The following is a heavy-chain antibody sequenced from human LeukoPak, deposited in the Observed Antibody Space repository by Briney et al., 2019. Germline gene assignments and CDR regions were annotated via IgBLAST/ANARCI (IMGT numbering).Heavy chain of an antibody. CDR3: AKGVEMATISFFDY. CDR2: ISGDGGST. CDR1: GFTFDDYA. Sequence: PGGSLRLSCAASGFTFDDYAMHWVRQAPGKGLEWVSLISGDGGSTYYADSVKGRFTISRDNSKNSLYLQMNSLGTEDTALYYCAKGVEMATISFFDYWGQGTLVTVSS. J-gene: IGHJ4*02. V-gene: IGHV3-43*02. D-gene: IGHD5-24*01.